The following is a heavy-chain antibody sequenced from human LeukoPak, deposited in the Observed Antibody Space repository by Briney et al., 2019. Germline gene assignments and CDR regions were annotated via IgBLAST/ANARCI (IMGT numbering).Heavy chain of an antibody. Sequence: GSLRLSCAASGFTFSSYAMSWVRQAPGKGLEWVSVISGSGGSTYYADSVKGRFTISRDNSKNTLYLQMNSLRAEDTAVYYCANLLLWFGELLSTPDAFDIWGQGTMVTVSS. CDR3: ANLLLWFGELLSTPDAFDI. J-gene: IGHJ3*02. D-gene: IGHD3-10*01. V-gene: IGHV3-23*01. CDR2: ISGSGGST. CDR1: GFTFSSYA.